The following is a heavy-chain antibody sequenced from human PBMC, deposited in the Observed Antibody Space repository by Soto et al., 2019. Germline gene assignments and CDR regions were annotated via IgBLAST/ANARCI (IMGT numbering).Heavy chain of an antibody. V-gene: IGHV1-69*13. Sequence: EASVKVSCKASGCTFSSYAISWVRQAPGQGLEWMGGIIPIFGTANYAQKFQGRVTITADESTSTAYMELSSLRSEDTAVYYCARAGGYCISTSCYINWFDPWGQGTLVTVSS. J-gene: IGHJ5*02. D-gene: IGHD2-2*02. CDR3: ARAGGYCISTSCYINWFDP. CDR2: IIPIFGTA. CDR1: GCTFSSYA.